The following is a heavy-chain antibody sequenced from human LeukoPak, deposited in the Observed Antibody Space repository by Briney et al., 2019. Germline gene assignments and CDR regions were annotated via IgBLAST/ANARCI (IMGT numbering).Heavy chain of an antibody. V-gene: IGHV3-48*03. CDR2: ISSSGSTI. CDR3: ARDGYSYGYARSGFDY. J-gene: IGHJ4*02. D-gene: IGHD5-18*01. CDR1: AFTFSSYE. Sequence: GGSLRLSCPASAFTFSSYEMNCVRQAAGKVLEWVSYISSSGSTIYYADSGKGRFTISRDNAKNSLYLQMNSLRAEDTAVYYCARDGYSYGYARSGFDYWGQGTLVTVSS.